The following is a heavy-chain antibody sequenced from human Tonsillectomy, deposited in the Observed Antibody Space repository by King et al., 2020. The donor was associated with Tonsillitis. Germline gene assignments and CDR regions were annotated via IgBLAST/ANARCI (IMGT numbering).Heavy chain of an antibody. Sequence: LQLQESGPGVVKPSETLSLTCTVSGGSISTGVHYWAWIRQPPGKGLEWIGYMYYSGTIFYNPSLRSRITISGGTSENRFSLKLSSVTAADTAVYFCARYVSGSFDYWGQGALVTVSS. CDR2: MYYSGTI. CDR3: ARYVSGSFDY. J-gene: IGHJ4*02. D-gene: IGHD1-26*01. V-gene: IGHV4-39*01. CDR1: GGSISTGVHY.